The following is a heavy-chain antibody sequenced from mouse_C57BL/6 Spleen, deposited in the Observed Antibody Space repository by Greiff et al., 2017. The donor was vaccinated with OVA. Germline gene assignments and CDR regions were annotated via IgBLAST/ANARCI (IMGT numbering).Heavy chain of an antibody. V-gene: IGHV1-82*01. CDR2: IYPGDGDT. CDR1: GYAFSSSW. J-gene: IGHJ2*01. Sequence: QVQLQQSGPELVKPGASVKISCKASGYAFSSSWMNWVKQRPGKGLEWIGRIYPGDGDTNYNGKFKGKATLTADKSSSTAYMQLSSLTSEDSAVYFCARPPTGSYYCDYWGQGTTLTVSS. D-gene: IGHD4-1*02. CDR3: ARPPTGSYYCDY.